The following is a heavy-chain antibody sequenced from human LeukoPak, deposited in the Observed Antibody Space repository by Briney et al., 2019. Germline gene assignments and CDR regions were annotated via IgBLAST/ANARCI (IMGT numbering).Heavy chain of an antibody. CDR1: GGSFSGYY. J-gene: IGHJ5*02. CDR3: ARVDRLVAFTETNWFDP. D-gene: IGHD2-8*02. CDR2: IYYSGST. V-gene: IGHV4-34*01. Sequence: PSETLSLTCAVYGGSFSGYYWSWIRQPPGKGLEWIGSIYYSGSTYYNPSLKSRVTISVDTSKNQFSLKLSSVTAADTAVYYCARVDRLVAFTETNWFDPWGQGTLVTVSS.